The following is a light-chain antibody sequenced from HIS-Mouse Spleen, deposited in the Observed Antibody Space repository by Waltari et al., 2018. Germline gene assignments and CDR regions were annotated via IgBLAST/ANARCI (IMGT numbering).Light chain of an antibody. CDR2: DVS. J-gene: IGLJ2*01. CDR1: SSDVGGYNY. CDR3: CSYAGSYTFV. Sequence: QSALTQPRSVSGSPGQSVTIPCPGTSSDVGGYNYVSWYQQHPGKAPKLMIYDVSKRPSGVPDRLSGSKAGNTASLTISGLQAEDEADYYCCSYAGSYTFVFGGGTKLTVL. V-gene: IGLV2-11*01.